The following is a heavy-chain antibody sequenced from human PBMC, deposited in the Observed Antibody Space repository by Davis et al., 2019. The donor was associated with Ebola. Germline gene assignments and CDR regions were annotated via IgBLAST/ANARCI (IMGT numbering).Heavy chain of an antibody. CDR3: ARIFLSGA. J-gene: IGHJ5*02. Sequence: PGGSLRLSCAASGFTFSSYWMHWVRQAPGKGLAWVSRINSDGSSTSYADSVKGRFTISRDNAKNTLYLQMNSLRAEDTAVYYCARIFLSGAWGQGTLVTVSS. CDR2: INSDGSST. CDR1: GFTFSSYW. D-gene: IGHD1-26*01. V-gene: IGHV3-74*01.